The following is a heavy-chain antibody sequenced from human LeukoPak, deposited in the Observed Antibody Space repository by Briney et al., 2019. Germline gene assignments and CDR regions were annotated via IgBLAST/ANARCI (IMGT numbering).Heavy chain of an antibody. D-gene: IGHD5-12*01. CDR3: ARGLGYSGYDR. CDR2: MNPNSGNT. V-gene: IGHV1-8*02. J-gene: IGHJ4*02. Sequence: GASVKVSCKASGYTFTGYYMHWVRQAPGQGLEWMGWMNPNSGNTGYAQKFQGRVTMTRNTSISTAYMELSSLRSEDTAVYYCARGLGYSGYDRWGQGTLVTVSS. CDR1: GYTFTGYY.